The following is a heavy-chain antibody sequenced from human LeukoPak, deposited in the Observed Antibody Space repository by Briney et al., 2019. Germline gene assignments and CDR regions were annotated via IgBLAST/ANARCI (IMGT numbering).Heavy chain of an antibody. Sequence: GGSLRLSCAGSGFIFDSHALTWVRQAPGKGLEWVATVSGSGGSTNYAASVKGRFIISRDNPKNTLYVQMNSLRAEDTAVYYCAREAYSSSDYWGQGTLVTVSS. D-gene: IGHD6-6*01. V-gene: IGHV3-23*01. J-gene: IGHJ4*02. CDR2: VSGSGGST. CDR3: AREAYSSSDY. CDR1: GFIFDSHA.